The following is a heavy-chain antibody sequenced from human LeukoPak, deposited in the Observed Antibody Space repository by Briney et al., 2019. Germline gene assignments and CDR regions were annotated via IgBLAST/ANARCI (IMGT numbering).Heavy chain of an antibody. CDR1: GGSISSHY. CDR3: ARGTGFYDSSGHYYWGYFDS. V-gene: IGHV4-59*11. J-gene: IGHJ4*02. Sequence: SETLSLTCTVSGGSISSHYWSWFRQTPGERPEWIAFIYYSGTTNYNPSLKGRVTISIDSSKNQFPLKLSSVTAADTAIYYCARGTGFYDSSGHYYWGYFDSWGQGTLVPVSS. D-gene: IGHD3-22*01. CDR2: IYYSGTT.